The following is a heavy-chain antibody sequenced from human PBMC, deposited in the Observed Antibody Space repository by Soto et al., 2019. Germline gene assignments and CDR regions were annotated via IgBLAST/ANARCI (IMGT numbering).Heavy chain of an antibody. CDR1: GFTFEDSV. D-gene: IGHD1-26*01. V-gene: IGHV3-9*01. J-gene: IGHJ4*02. CDR2: ISWNSDVK. Sequence: PGGSLRLSCVVSGFTFEDSVMHWVRQVPGKGLEWVSGISWNSDVKGYADSVRGRFTISRDNARNSLFLQMTSLRGEDSALYYCAKDRSPSSGSHYGYFDYWGQGTLVTVSS. CDR3: AKDRSPSSGSHYGYFDY.